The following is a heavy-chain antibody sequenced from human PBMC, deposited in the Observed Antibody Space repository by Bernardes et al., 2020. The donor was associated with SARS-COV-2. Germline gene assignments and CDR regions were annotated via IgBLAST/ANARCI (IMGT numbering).Heavy chain of an antibody. D-gene: IGHD5-18*01. CDR2: IDNDGSST. V-gene: IGHV3-74*01. Sequence: GGSLRLSCVASGFTFSRYWMQWVRQAPGKGLVWVSRIDNDGSSTSYADSVKGRFTISRDNAKNTLYLQMNSLRAEDTAVYYWAREGYGYGYAIDVWGQGTTVTVSS. CDR3: AREGYGYGYAIDV. J-gene: IGHJ6*02. CDR1: GFTFSRYW.